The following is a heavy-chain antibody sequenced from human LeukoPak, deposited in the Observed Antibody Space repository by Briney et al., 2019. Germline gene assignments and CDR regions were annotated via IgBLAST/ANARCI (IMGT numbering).Heavy chain of an antibody. Sequence: GGSLRLSCAASGFTFSSYWMSWVRQAPGKGLEWVANIKQDGSEKYYADSVKGRFTISRDNSKNTLYLQMNSLRAEDTAVYYCAKSERRGSGFDYWGQGTLVTVSS. CDR3: AKSERRGSGFDY. V-gene: IGHV3-7*01. D-gene: IGHD1-26*01. CDR2: IKQDGSEK. CDR1: GFTFSSYW. J-gene: IGHJ4*02.